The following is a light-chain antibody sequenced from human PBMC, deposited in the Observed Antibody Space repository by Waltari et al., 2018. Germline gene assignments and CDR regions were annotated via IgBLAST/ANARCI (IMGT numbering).Light chain of an antibody. CDR3: QSADTSGSRWV. V-gene: IGLV3-25*03. CDR1: ALPKQY. CDR2: KDS. J-gene: IGLJ3*02. Sequence: SYELTQPPSVSVSPGQTARITCSGDALPKQYAYWYQQKPGQAPILVIYKDSERPSGMPERFSGSSSGTIVTLTISGVQAEDEADYYCQSADTSGSRWVFGGGTKLTVL.